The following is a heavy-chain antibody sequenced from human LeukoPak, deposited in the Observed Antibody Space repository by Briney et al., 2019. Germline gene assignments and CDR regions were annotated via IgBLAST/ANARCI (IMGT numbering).Heavy chain of an antibody. V-gene: IGHV3-11*01. J-gene: IGHJ4*02. Sequence: GGSLRLSCAASGFTFSDYYMAWIRQAPGKGLEWISYISSSGSTKYYADSVKGRFTVSRDNAKNSLSLQMNSLRAEDTAVYYCARGKFDRSFDYWGQGTLVTVSS. CDR3: ARGKFDRSFDY. CDR2: ISSSGSTK. CDR1: GFTFSDYY.